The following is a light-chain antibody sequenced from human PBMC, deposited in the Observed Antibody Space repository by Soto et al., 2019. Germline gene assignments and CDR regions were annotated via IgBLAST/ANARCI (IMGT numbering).Light chain of an antibody. Sequence: DIQMTQSPSSLSASVVERVTITCLASQSISSYLNWYQQKPGKAPKLLIYAASSLQSGVPSRFSGSGSGTDFTLTISSLQPEDSATYYCQKSYNTPQKFGQGTKVDIK. V-gene: IGKV1-39*01. J-gene: IGKJ1*01. CDR1: QSISSY. CDR2: AAS. CDR3: QKSYNTPQK.